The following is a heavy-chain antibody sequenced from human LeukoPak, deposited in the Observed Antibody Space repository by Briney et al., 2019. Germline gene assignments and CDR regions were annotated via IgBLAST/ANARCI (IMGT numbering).Heavy chain of an antibody. D-gene: IGHD3-10*01. CDR3: ARVRRYYYGSGSYAGYFDY. CDR1: GGSFSGFD. CDR2: INYSGST. V-gene: IGHV4-34*01. J-gene: IGHJ4*02. Sequence: SETLSLTCVVDGGSFSGFDWNWIRQPPGKGLEWIGEINYSGSTKYNPSLKSRLTISVDTSKNQFSLKLSSVTAADTAVYYCARVRRYYYGSGSYAGYFDYWGQGTLVTVSS.